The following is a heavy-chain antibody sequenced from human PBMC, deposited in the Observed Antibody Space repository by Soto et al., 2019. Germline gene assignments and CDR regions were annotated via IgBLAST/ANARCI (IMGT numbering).Heavy chain of an antibody. V-gene: IGHV3-48*01. J-gene: IGHJ4*02. Sequence: GGSLRLSCAASGFTFSSYSMNWVRQAPGKGLEWVSYISSSSSTIYYADSVKGRFTISRDNAKSSLYLQTNSLRAEDTAVYYCARDLGVALATLTLDYWGQGALVTVSS. D-gene: IGHD2-15*01. CDR1: GFTFSSYS. CDR2: ISSSSSTI. CDR3: ARDLGVALATLTLDY.